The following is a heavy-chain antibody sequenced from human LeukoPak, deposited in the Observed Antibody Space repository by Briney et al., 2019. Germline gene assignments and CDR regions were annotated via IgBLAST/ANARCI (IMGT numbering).Heavy chain of an antibody. D-gene: IGHD6-6*01. CDR3: ARVLRASGQLVLSVMGH. J-gene: IGHJ4*02. V-gene: IGHV1-2*02. CDR2: INPNSGDT. CDR1: GYTFTDYY. Sequence: ASVKVSCKASGYTFTDYYLHWVRQAPGQGLEWMGWINPNSGDTKYAQRFQGRVTMSRDTSINTAYMEMSSLRSDDTALYHCARVLRASGQLVLSVMGHWGQGTLVTVSS.